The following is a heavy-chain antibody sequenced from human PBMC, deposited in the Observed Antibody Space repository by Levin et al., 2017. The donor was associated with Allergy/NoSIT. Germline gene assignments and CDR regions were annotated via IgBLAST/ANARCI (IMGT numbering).Heavy chain of an antibody. D-gene: IGHD2-15*01. CDR2: INPSSGDT. J-gene: IGHJ4*02. V-gene: IGHV1-2*02. CDR3: ARDPATAAGGY. Sequence: ASVKVSCKASGYTFTGYYLHWVRQAPGQGLEWMGWINPSSGDTNYAQKFQGRVTMTRDTSISSAYMELSRLRSDDTAVYYCARDPATAAGGYWGQGTLVTVSS. CDR1: GYTFTGYY.